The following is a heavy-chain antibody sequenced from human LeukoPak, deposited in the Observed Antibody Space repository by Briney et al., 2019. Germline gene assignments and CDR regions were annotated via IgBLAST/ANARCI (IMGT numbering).Heavy chain of an antibody. D-gene: IGHD4-11*01. CDR2: MNPNSGNI. Sequence: ASVKVSCKASGYTFTSYGISWVRQAPGQGLEWMGWMNPNSGNIGYAQKFQGRVTMTRNTSINTAYMELSSLRAEDTALYYCARGDPTGNYYYGMDVWGRGTTITVSS. CDR1: GYTFTSYG. J-gene: IGHJ6*02. V-gene: IGHV1-8*02. CDR3: ARGDPTGNYYYGMDV.